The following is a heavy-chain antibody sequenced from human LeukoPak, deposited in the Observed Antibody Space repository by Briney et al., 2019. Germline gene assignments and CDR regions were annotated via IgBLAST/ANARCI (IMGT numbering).Heavy chain of an antibody. Sequence: GASLRTSCKCSGNSFTSYLISGGRQMPGKGLEWRGRIDPTESYTNYSPSFQGHVTISADKSNSTACLQWSSLKASDTAMYYCASGLLAAAQDVWGQGTLVTVSS. J-gene: IGHJ4*02. CDR3: ASGLLAAAQDV. D-gene: IGHD6-13*01. V-gene: IGHV5-10-1*01. CDR2: IDPTESYT. CDR1: GNSFTSYL.